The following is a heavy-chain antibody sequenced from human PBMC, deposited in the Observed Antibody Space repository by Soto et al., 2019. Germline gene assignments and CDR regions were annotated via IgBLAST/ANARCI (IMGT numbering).Heavy chain of an antibody. Sequence: AASVKVSCKASGYTFTGYYMHWVRQAPGQGLEWMGWINPNSGGTNYAQKFQGRVTMTRDTSISTAYMELSRLRSDDTAVYYCARDLRDGYNLGGMDVWGQGTTVTVSS. V-gene: IGHV1-2*02. CDR2: INPNSGGT. CDR1: GYTFTGYY. CDR3: ARDLRDGYNLGGMDV. D-gene: IGHD2-21*01. J-gene: IGHJ6*02.